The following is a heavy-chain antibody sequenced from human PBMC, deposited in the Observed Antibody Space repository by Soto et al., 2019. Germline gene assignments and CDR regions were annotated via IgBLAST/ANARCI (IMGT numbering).Heavy chain of an antibody. J-gene: IGHJ6*02. V-gene: IGHV3-33*01. D-gene: IGHD3-22*01. CDR3: ARDHVANYCGSSGPGYYYYYGMDV. CDR1: TFTFRSYG. Sequence: LRLSCAASTFTFRSYGMHWVRQAPGKGLAWVAVIWDDGSNKYYEDSVKGRFTISRYNSKNTLYLQMNSQRSEDTVVYYCARDHVANYCGSSGPGYYYYYGMDVWGQGTTVTVSS. CDR2: IWDDGSNK.